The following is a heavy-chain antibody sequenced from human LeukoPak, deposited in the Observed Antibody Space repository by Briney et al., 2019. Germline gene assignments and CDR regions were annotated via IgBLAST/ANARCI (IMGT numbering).Heavy chain of an antibody. D-gene: IGHD1-1*01. V-gene: IGHV3-53*01. CDR3: ARYKAAGDYFDY. CDR2: IYSGGSR. CDR1: GFTVSSNY. Sequence: GGSLRLSCAASGFTVSSNYMSWVRQAPGKGLEWVSIIYSGGSRYYADSVKGRFTISRDNSKNTLYLQMNTLRAEDTAVYYCARYKAAGDYFDYWGQGTLVTVSS. J-gene: IGHJ4*02.